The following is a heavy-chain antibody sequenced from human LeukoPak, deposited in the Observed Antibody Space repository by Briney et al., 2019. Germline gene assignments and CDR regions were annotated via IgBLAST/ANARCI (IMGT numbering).Heavy chain of an antibody. CDR2: VYYSGNT. Sequence: SETLSLTRTVSGGSISSSSYYWGWIRQPPGMGLEWIGSVYYSGNTYYNPSLKSRVSISVDTSKNQFSLKLSSVTAADTAVYYCARVGRVYGDPSRFDYWGQGTLVTVSS. J-gene: IGHJ4*02. V-gene: IGHV4-39*07. CDR3: ARVGRVYGDPSRFDY. D-gene: IGHD4-17*01. CDR1: GGSISSSSYY.